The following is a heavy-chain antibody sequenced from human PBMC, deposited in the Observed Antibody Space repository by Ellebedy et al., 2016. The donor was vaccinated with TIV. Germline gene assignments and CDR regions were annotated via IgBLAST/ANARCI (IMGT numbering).Heavy chain of an antibody. CDR3: AGGIPDYYYYGMDV. CDR2: ISAYNGNT. V-gene: IGHV1-18*01. Sequence: ASVKVSCKASGYTFTSYGISWVRQAPGQGLEWMGWISAYNGNTNYAQKLQGRVTMTTDTSTSTAYMELSSLRSEDTAVYYCAGGIPDYYYYGMDVWGQGTTVTVSS. CDR1: GYTFTSYG. J-gene: IGHJ6*02. D-gene: IGHD2-21*01.